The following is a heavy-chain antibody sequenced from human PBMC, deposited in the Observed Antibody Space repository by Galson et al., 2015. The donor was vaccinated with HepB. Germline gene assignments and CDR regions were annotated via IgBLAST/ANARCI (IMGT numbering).Heavy chain of an antibody. Sequence: SLRLSCAASGFTFSGSAMHWVRQASGKGLEWVGRIRSKANSYATAYAASVKGRFTISRDDSKNTAYLQMNSLETEDTAVYYCTRRGYYDSSVSDYWGQGTLVTVSS. D-gene: IGHD3-22*01. CDR2: IRSKANSYAT. CDR3: TRRGYYDSSVSDY. J-gene: IGHJ4*02. V-gene: IGHV3-73*01. CDR1: GFTFSGSA.